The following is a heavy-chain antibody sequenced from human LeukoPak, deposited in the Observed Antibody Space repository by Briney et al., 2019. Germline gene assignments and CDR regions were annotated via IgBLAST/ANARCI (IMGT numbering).Heavy chain of an antibody. CDR3: AGHQWHYYYYMGV. CDR2: IYNSGNT. CDR1: GGSISSSSYY. Sequence: SETLSLSCTISGGSISSSSYYWGWIRQPPGKGLEWIGRIYNSGNTYYNPSLKSRRVTISVDTSKNQFSLRMSSVTAADTAVYYWAGHQWHYYYYMGVWGKGSTVTVSS. V-gene: IGHV4-39*01. D-gene: IGHD6-19*01. J-gene: IGHJ6*03.